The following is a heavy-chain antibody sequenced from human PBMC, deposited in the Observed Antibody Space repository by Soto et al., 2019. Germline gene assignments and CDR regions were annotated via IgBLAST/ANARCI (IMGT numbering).Heavy chain of an antibody. CDR2: IYYIGRT. Sequence: SESLSLTCTVSGVFISSDDYYCTWILQPPVEGLEWIGYIYYIGRTHYNPSLMSRVTISMDASKNQFSLKLRSVSAEDTAVYYCARDPSNSPDYFDEWGKGTLVTVSS. D-gene: IGHD3-3*02. CDR1: GVFISSDDYY. V-gene: IGHV4-30-4*01. J-gene: IGHJ4*02. CDR3: ARDPSNSPDYFDE.